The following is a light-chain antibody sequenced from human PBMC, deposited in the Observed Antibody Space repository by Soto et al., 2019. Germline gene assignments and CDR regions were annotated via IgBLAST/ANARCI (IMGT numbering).Light chain of an antibody. CDR2: DVS. V-gene: IGLV2-23*02. Sequence: QPVLTRPASVSGSPGQSITLSCTGTTSDVGNYNLVSWYQHHPGKAPKLIIYDVSERPSGVSNRFSASKSGNTASLTISGLQAEDEADYYCCSYAGPHTRYVFGTGTKVTVL. CDR3: CSYAGPHTRYV. CDR1: TSDVGNYNL. J-gene: IGLJ1*01.